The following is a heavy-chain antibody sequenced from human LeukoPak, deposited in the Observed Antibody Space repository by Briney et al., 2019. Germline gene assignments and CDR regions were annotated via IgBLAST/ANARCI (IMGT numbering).Heavy chain of an antibody. CDR2: IIGGGGST. CDR3: AHGAMYQLDY. J-gene: IGHJ4*02. D-gene: IGHD2-2*01. Sequence: GGSLRLSCAASGFPFSSHGMSWGRQAPGRGLEWVSGIIGGGGSTYYADSVKGRFTISGDNSRNTLFLQMNSLRAEDTAVYYCAHGAMYQLDYWGQGTLVTVSS. CDR1: GFPFSSHG. V-gene: IGHV3-23*01.